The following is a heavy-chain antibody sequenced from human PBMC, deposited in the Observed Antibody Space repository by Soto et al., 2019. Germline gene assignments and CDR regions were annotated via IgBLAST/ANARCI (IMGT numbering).Heavy chain of an antibody. Sequence: PGESLKISFKGSGYSFTSYWIGWVLQMPGKGLDWMGIIFPGDSDTRYSPSFQGQVTISADKSITTAYLQWSSLKTPDTAIYYCTRFPELLSHYGMDAWGQGTTVTVSS. D-gene: IGHD1-7*01. CDR2: IFPGDSDT. J-gene: IGHJ6*02. V-gene: IGHV5-51*01. CDR3: TRFPELLSHYGMDA. CDR1: GYSFTSYW.